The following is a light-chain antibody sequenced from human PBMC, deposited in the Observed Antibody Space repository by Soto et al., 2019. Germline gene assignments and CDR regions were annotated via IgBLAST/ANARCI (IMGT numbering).Light chain of an antibody. V-gene: IGKV3-15*01. J-gene: IGKJ2*01. CDR3: QQYSNWPRGT. CDR1: QSMTNN. Sequence: EIVMTQSPATLSVSPGRRATLSCRASQSMTNNHLAWYQQKPGQAPRLLIYGASSRATGVPPRFSGSGSGTEFTLTISSLQYEDFALYYCQQYSNWPRGTFGQGTKLQIK. CDR2: GAS.